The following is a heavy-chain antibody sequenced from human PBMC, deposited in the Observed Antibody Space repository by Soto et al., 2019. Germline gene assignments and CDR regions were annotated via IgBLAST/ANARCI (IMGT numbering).Heavy chain of an antibody. Sequence: GASVQVSCKASGCTFSSYAISWVRQAPGQGLEWMGGIIPIFGTANYAQKFQGRVTITADKSTSTAYMELSSLRSEDTAVYYCARDWSRICSGGSCYSFLFDPWGQGTLVTVSS. J-gene: IGHJ5*02. V-gene: IGHV1-69*06. D-gene: IGHD2-15*01. CDR1: GCTFSSYA. CDR3: ARDWSRICSGGSCYSFLFDP. CDR2: IIPIFGTA.